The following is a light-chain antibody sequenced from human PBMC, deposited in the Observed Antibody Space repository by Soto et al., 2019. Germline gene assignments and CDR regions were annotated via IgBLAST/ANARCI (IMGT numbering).Light chain of an antibody. Sequence: DIQMTHSPSSLSASVGDRVTITCQASQDISNYLNWYQQKLGKAPKLLIYDASNLETGVPSRFSGSGSGTDFTFTICSLQPEDIATYYCQQYDNLPFGGGTKVDNK. J-gene: IGKJ4*01. CDR3: QQYDNLP. CDR1: QDISNY. V-gene: IGKV1-33*01. CDR2: DAS.